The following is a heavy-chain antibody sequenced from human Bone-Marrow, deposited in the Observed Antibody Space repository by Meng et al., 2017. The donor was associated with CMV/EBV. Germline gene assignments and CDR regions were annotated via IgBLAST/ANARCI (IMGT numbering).Heavy chain of an antibody. V-gene: IGHV3-73*01. CDR3: TRRVWDFGYYYGMDV. J-gene: IGHJ6*02. CDR2: IRSKANSYAT. D-gene: IGHD1-26*01. Sequence: GGSLRLSCAASGFTFSGSAMHWVRQASGKGLEWVGRIRSKANSYATAYAASVKGRFTISRDDSKNTAYLQMNSLKTEDTAVYYCTRRVWDFGYYYGMDVWGQGTTVTASS. CDR1: GFTFSGSA.